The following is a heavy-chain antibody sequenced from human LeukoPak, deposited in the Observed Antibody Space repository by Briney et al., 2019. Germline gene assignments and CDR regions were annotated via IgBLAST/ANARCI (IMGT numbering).Heavy chain of an antibody. V-gene: IGHV4-31*03. J-gene: IGHJ3*02. Sequence: PSQTLSLTCTVSGGSISSGGYYWSWIRQHPGKGLEWIGYIYYSGSTYYNPSLKRRVTISVDTSKNQFSLNLSSVTAADTAVYSCARGGFSSTSSYRIDDAFDIWAKGQWSPSLQ. CDR2: IYYSGST. CDR3: ARGGFSSTSSYRIDDAFDI. CDR1: GGSISSGGYY. D-gene: IGHD2-2*01.